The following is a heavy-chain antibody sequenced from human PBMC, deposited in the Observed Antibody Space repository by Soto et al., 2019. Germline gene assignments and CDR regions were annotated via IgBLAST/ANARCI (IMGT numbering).Heavy chain of an antibody. CDR3: AKDSHYISGSYGWFDL. CDR2: ISYDGSNK. CDR1: GFNFRNYG. D-gene: IGHD3-10*01. V-gene: IGHV3-30*18. J-gene: IGHJ5*02. Sequence: QVQLVESGGGVVQPGRSLRLSCAASGFNFRNYGMHWIRQTPGKGLEWVAVISYDGSNKYYTDSVQGRFTISRDNSKNTLYLQMNSLRAEDTAVYYCAKDSHYISGSYGWFDLWGQGTLVTVSS.